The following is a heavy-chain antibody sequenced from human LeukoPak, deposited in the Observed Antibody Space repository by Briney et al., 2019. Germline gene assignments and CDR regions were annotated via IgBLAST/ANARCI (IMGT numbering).Heavy chain of an antibody. D-gene: IGHD3-16*01. Sequence: KSSETLSLTCAVSGGFISSSNWGSWVRQPPGKGLEWIGEIYHSGSTNYNPSLKSRVTISVDKSKNQFSLKLSSVTAADTAAYYCAMITFVGVLPLDYWGQGTLVTVSS. J-gene: IGHJ4*02. CDR1: GGFISSSNW. CDR2: IYHSGST. V-gene: IGHV4-4*02. CDR3: AMITFVGVLPLDY.